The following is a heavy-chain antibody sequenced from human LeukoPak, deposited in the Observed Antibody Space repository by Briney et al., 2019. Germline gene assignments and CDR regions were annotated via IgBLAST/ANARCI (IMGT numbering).Heavy chain of an antibody. CDR1: GYTFTGYY. Sequence: ASVKVSCKASGYTFTGYYMHWGRQAPGQGLEWMGWINPNSGGTNYAQKFQGRVTMTRDTSISTAYMELSRLRSDDTAVYYCAREYYHCSGGSCYFDYWGQGTLVTVSS. J-gene: IGHJ4*02. D-gene: IGHD2-15*01. V-gene: IGHV1-2*02. CDR2: INPNSGGT. CDR3: AREYYHCSGGSCYFDY.